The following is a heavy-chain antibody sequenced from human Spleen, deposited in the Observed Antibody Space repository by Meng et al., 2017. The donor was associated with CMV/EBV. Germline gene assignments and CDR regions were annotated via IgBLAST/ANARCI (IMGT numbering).Heavy chain of an antibody. CDR1: GGSFSGYY. V-gene: IGHV4-34*01. D-gene: IGHD5-12*01. CDR3: ARGPQVSWLRSRFAAFDL. CDR2: INHGGGT. J-gene: IGHJ3*01. Sequence: GSLRLSCAVYGGSFSGYYWSWIRQPPGKGLEWIGDINHGGGTNYNPSLKSRVTISVDTSKNQFSLKLTSVTAADTALYYCARGPQVSWLRSRFAAFDLLGQGTMVTVSS.